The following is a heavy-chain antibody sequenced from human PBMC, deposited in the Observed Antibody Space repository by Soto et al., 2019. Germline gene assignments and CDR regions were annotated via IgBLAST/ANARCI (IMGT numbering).Heavy chain of an antibody. CDR3: ARRGPPAYCSSTSCYFFGMDV. J-gene: IGHJ6*02. CDR1: GYSFTSYW. CDR2: IDPSDSYT. V-gene: IGHV5-10-1*01. D-gene: IGHD2-2*01. Sequence: GESLKISCKGSGYSFTSYWISWVRQMPGKGLEWMGRIDPSDSYTNYSPSFQGHVTISADKSISTAYLQWSSLKASDTAMYYCARRGPPAYCSSTSCYFFGMDVWGQGTNFTVSS.